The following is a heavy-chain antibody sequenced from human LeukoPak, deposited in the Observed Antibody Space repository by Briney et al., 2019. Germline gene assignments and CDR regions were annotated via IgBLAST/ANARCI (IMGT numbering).Heavy chain of an antibody. CDR1: GGSISSHY. J-gene: IGHJ4*02. V-gene: IGHV4-59*03. CDR3: VANLVAVFHY. CDR2: IFYSGTT. Sequence: SETLSLTCTDSGGSISSHYWSWIRQFPGKGLEWIGYIFYSGTTKYNPSLKSRVTISVDTSKSQFSLNLTSVTAADTAVYYCVANLVAVFHYWGQGALVTVSP. D-gene: IGHD1-7*01.